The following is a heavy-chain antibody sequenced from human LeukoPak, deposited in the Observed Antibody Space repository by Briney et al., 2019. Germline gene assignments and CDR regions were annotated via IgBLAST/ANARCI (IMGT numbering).Heavy chain of an antibody. CDR2: IYYSGST. D-gene: IGHD2-2*01. V-gene: IGHV4-30-4*01. CDR3: ARGPVRYCSSTSCSRNFDY. CDR1: GGSISSGDYY. J-gene: IGHJ4*02. Sequence: SQTLSLTRTVSGGSISSGDYYWSWIRQPPGKGLEWIGYIYYSGSTYYNPSLKSRVTISVDTSKNQFSLKLSSVTAADTAVYYCARGPVRYCSSTSCSRNFDYWGQGTLVTVSS.